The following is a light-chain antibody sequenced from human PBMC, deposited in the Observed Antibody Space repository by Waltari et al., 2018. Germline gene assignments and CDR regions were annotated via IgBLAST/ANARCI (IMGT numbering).Light chain of an antibody. V-gene: IGKV3-20*01. CDR3: QQYDISPLT. Sequence: EIVLTQSPGTLSLSPGERATLSCRASQTVRTTYLAGYQQKPGQAPTLLIYGESSRATGIPDRFSGSGSGTDFSLTISSLEPEDFAVYYCQQYDISPLTFGGGTKVEIK. CDR2: GES. CDR1: QTVRTTY. J-gene: IGKJ4*01.